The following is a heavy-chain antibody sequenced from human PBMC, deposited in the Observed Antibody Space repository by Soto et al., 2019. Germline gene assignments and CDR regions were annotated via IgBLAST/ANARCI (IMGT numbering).Heavy chain of an antibody. CDR1: GFTFSSYD. CDR2: IGTAGDT. J-gene: IGHJ3*02. V-gene: IGHV3-13*01. D-gene: IGHD3-10*01. Sequence: PGGSLRLSCAASGFTFSSYDMHWVRQATGKGLEWVSAIGTAGDTYYPGSVKGRSTISRANAKNYLFLQMNSFTAEPTAVYYVARGHRGPRVDGFDNWDQGTMLTASS. CDR3: ARGHRGPRVDGFDN.